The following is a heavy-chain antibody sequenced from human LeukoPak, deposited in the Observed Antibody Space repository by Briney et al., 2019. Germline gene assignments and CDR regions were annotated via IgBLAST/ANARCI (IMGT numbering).Heavy chain of an antibody. V-gene: IGHV3-23*01. CDR2: ISGSGGST. Sequence: GGSLRLSCAASGFTFSSYAMSWVRQAPGKGLEWVSAISGSGGSTYYADSVKGRFTISRDNSKNTLYLQMNSLRAEDTAACYCAKERGSGYDFDYWGQGTLVTVSS. J-gene: IGHJ4*02. CDR1: GFTFSSYA. CDR3: AKERGSGYDFDY. D-gene: IGHD5-12*01.